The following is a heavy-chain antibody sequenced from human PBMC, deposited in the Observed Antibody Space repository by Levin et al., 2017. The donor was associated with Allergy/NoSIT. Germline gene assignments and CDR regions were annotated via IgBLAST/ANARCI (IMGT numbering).Heavy chain of an antibody. CDR2: ISSSSSYI. V-gene: IGHV3-21*01. J-gene: IGHJ4*02. D-gene: IGHD6-19*01. CDR3: ARDAAAVAVSDY. CDR1: GFTFSSYS. Sequence: RTGGSLRLSCAASGFTFSSYSMNWVRQAPGKGLEWVSSISSSSSYIYYADSVKGRFTISRDNAKNSLYLQMNSLRAEDTAVYYCARDAAAVAVSDYWGQGTLVTVSS.